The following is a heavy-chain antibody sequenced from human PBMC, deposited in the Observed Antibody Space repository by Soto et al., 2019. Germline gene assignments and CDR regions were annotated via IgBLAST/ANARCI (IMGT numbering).Heavy chain of an antibody. J-gene: IGHJ4*02. CDR1: GYIFSSFG. CDR2: ISAYNGNT. CDR3: AKDQLARSGGYSSSSPIPY. Sequence: AASVKVSCKASGYIFSSFGIVWVRQAPGQGLEWMGWISAYNGNTNYAQKFQGRVTMTTDTSTSTAYVELKSLSSDDTAVYYCAKDQLARSGGYSSSSPIPYWGQGTLVTVSS. D-gene: IGHD6-6*01. V-gene: IGHV1-18*01.